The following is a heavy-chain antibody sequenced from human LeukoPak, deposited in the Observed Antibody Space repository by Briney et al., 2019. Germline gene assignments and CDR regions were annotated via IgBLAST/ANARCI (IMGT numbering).Heavy chain of an antibody. Sequence: PGGSLRLSCAASGFTFSSYEMNWVRQAPGKGLEWVSYLSSSGSTIYYADSVKGRFTISRDNAKNSPYLQMNSLRAEDTAVYYCAREPYDSSGYHSEYFDYWGQGTLVTVSS. CDR3: AREPYDSSGYHSEYFDY. CDR2: LSSSGSTI. V-gene: IGHV3-48*03. CDR1: GFTFSSYE. J-gene: IGHJ4*02. D-gene: IGHD3-22*01.